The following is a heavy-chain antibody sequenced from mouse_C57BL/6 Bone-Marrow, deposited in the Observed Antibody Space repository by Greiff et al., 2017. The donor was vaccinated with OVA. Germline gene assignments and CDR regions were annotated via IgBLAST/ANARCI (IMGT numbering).Heavy chain of an antibody. V-gene: IGHV1-7*01. CDR3: ARTITTVEAWFAY. D-gene: IGHD1-1*01. CDR2: INPSSGYT. Sequence: VQLQQSGAELAKPGASVKLSCKASGYTFTSYWMHWVQQRPGQGLEWIGYINPSSGYTKYNQKFKDKATLTADKSSSTAYMQLSSLTYEDSAVYYCARTITTVEAWFAYWGQGTLVTVSA. J-gene: IGHJ3*01. CDR1: GYTFTSYW.